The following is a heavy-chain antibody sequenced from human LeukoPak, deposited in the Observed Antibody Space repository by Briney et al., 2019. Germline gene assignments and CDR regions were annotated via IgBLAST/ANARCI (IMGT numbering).Heavy chain of an antibody. CDR3: ARAGLLRAFDI. Sequence: GGSLRLSCAASGFTVSSNYMSWVRQAPGKGLEWVSIIVSGDNAYFADSVKGRFTISRDNAKNSLYLQMNSLRAEDTAVYYCARAGLLRAFDIWGQGTMVTVSS. J-gene: IGHJ3*02. CDR1: GFTVSSNY. CDR2: IVSGDNA. D-gene: IGHD2-8*02. V-gene: IGHV3-53*01.